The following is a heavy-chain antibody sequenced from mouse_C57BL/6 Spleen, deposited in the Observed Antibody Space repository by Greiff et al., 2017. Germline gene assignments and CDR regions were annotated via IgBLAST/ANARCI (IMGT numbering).Heavy chain of an antibody. CDR3: ARDEGIYYGSSWYFDV. CDR1: GYTFTSYW. J-gene: IGHJ1*03. Sequence: QVQLQQPGTELVKPGASVKLSCKASGYTFTSYWMHWVKQRPGQGLEWIGNINPSNGGTNYNEKFKSKATLTVDKSSSTAYMQLSSLTSEDSAVYYCARDEGIYYGSSWYFDVWGTGTTVTVSS. CDR2: INPSNGGT. D-gene: IGHD1-1*01. V-gene: IGHV1-53*01.